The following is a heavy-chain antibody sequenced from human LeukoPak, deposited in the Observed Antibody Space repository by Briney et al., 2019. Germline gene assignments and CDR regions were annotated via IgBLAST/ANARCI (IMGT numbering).Heavy chain of an antibody. CDR2: TYIAGKT. D-gene: IGHD1-1*01. CDR3: TRDTKN. V-gene: IGHV3-53*01. J-gene: IGHJ4*02. CDR1: GFSVGSNY. Sequence: GGSLRLSCAASGFSVGSNYMSWVRQAPGRGLQWVSSTYIAGKTFHADSVKGRFTASRDNSKNIYYLQMNSLSAEDTAIYYCTRDTKNWGQGTLVTVSS.